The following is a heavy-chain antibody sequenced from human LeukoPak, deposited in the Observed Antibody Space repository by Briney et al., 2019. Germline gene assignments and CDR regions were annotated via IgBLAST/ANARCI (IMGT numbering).Heavy chain of an antibody. Sequence: PSETLALTCYLYGGYFSGYYWSWIRQSPGKGLEWIGEINQIGNTNYIPSLKSRLTISIDTSNNQFSLNLTSVTAADTGVYYCARIRRPLRGYFDHWGQGTLVT. D-gene: IGHD3-16*01. J-gene: IGHJ4*02. CDR2: INQIGNT. CDR1: GGYFSGYY. CDR3: ARIRRPLRGYFDH. V-gene: IGHV4-34*01.